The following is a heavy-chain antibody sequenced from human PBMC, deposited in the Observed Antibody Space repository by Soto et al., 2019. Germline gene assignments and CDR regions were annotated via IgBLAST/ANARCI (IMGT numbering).Heavy chain of an antibody. CDR3: ARGYYSSPISMLDH. D-gene: IGHD1-26*01. J-gene: IGHJ5*02. V-gene: IGHV1-2*04. CDR2: INPNSGGT. CDR1: GYTFTGYY. Sequence: GASVKVSCKASGYTFTGYYMHWVRQAPGQGLEWMGWINPNSGGTNYAQKFQGWVTMTRDTSISTAYMELSRLRSDDTAVYYCARGYYSSPISMLDHWGQGTLVTVSS.